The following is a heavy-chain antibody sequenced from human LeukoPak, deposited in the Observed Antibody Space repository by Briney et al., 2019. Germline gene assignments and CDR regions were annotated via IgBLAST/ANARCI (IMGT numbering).Heavy chain of an antibody. V-gene: IGHV3-30*03. D-gene: IGHD1-26*01. CDR2: ISYDGSNK. Sequence: GGSLRLSCAASGFTFSSYGMHWVRQAPGKGLEWVAVISYDGSNKYYADSVKGRFTISRDNSKNTLYLQMNSLRAEDTAVYYCSVGATESPFDYWGQGTLVTVSS. CDR1: GFTFSSYG. CDR3: SVGATESPFDY. J-gene: IGHJ4*02.